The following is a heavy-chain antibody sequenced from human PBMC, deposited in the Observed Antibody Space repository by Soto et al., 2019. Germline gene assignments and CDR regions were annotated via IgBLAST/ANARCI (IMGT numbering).Heavy chain of an antibody. CDR2: IWCDGSNK. D-gene: IGHD3-10*02. J-gene: IGHJ6*02. CDR1: GFTFSSYG. Sequence: QVQLVESGGGVVQPGRSLRLSCAASGFTFSSYGMHWVRQAPGKGLEWVAVIWCDGSNKYYADSVKGRFTISKDNSKNTLYLQMNRLRAKDTDVYYYARDICSDGMDDWGQGTTVTVSS. V-gene: IGHV3-33*01. CDR3: ARDICSDGMDD.